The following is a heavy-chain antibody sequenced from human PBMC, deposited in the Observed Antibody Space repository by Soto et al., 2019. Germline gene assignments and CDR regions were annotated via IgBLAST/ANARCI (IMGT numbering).Heavy chain of an antibody. CDR1: GFSLSTTRVG. J-gene: IGHJ4*02. Sequence: KESGPTLVKPTQTLTLTCTFSGFSLSTTRVGVGWIRQPPGKALECLALIYWDDDKRYNPSLRSRLTITADTSKNQVVLTLTNMDPVDTATYYCAHIQDNLGSLDYWGQGTLVTVPS. D-gene: IGHD3-10*01. V-gene: IGHV2-5*02. CDR2: IYWDDDK. CDR3: AHIQDNLGSLDY.